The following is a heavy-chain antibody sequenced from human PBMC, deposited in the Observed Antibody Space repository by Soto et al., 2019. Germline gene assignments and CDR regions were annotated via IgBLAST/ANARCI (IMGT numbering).Heavy chain of an antibody. CDR1: GYTFTSYG. Sequence: VQLVQSGAEVKKPGASVKVSCKASGYTFTSYGISWVRQAPGQGLEWMGWISAYNGNTNYAQKLQGRVTMTTDTSTSTAYMELRSLRSDDTAVYYCARVASDCSSTSCYTGLIDYWGQGTLVTVSS. CDR2: ISAYNGNT. J-gene: IGHJ4*02. V-gene: IGHV1-18*01. D-gene: IGHD2-2*02. CDR3: ARVASDCSSTSCYTGLIDY.